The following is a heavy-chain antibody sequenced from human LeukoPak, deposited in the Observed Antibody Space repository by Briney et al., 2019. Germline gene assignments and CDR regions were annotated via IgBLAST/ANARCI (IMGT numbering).Heavy chain of an antibody. J-gene: IGHJ4*02. CDR1: GGSISSGGYY. CDR3: ARAGPFTMVRGVIITFDY. Sequence: PSQTLSLTCTVSGGSISSGGYYWSWVRQHPGKGLEWIGYIYYSGSTYYNPSLKSRVTISVDTSKNQFSLKLSSVTAADTAVYYCARAGPFTMVRGVIITFDYWGQGTLVTVSS. V-gene: IGHV4-31*03. D-gene: IGHD3-10*01. CDR2: IYYSGST.